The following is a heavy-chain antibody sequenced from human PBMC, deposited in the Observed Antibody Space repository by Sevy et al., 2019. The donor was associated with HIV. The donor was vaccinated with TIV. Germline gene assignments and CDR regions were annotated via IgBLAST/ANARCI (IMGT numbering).Heavy chain of an antibody. CDR1: GFTFSDYY. CDR3: ARIRYNYGSYYFDY. Sequence: GGSLRLSCVASGFTFSDYYMSWIRQAPGKGLEWVSYISTGSTYTNYADSVKGRFTVSRDNSENSLYLQRNSLRAEDTALYYCARIRYNYGSYYFDYWGQGTLVTVSS. V-gene: IGHV3-11*06. CDR2: ISTGSTYT. J-gene: IGHJ4*02. D-gene: IGHD5-18*01.